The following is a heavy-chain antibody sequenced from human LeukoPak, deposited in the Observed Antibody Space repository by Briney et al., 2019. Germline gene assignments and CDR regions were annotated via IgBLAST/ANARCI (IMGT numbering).Heavy chain of an antibody. CDR2: ISYDGSNE. J-gene: IGHJ4*02. CDR1: GFTFSGYA. Sequence: PGGSLRLSCAASGFTFSGYAMHWVRQAPGKGLEWVAVISYDGSNEYYADSLKGRFTISRDNSKNTLYLQMNSLSVEDTAVYYCARVGYYASGPFSYFDYWGQGTLVTVSS. V-gene: IGHV3-30-3*01. D-gene: IGHD3-10*01. CDR3: ARVGYYASGPFSYFDY.